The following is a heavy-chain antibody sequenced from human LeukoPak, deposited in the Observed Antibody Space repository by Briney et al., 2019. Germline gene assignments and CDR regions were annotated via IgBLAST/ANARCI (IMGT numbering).Heavy chain of an antibody. Sequence: PGGSLRLSCAASGFTFSDYWMNWVRQAPGKRPEWVANIKQDGSEEKYVDSVKGRFTISRDNARNSLFLQMNTLRAEDTALYFCARAADRNYENTAYRASDIWGQGTMVTVSS. CDR3: ARAADRNYENTAYRASDI. V-gene: IGHV3-7*01. CDR2: IKQDGSEE. CDR1: GFTFSDYW. J-gene: IGHJ3*02. D-gene: IGHD3-16*01.